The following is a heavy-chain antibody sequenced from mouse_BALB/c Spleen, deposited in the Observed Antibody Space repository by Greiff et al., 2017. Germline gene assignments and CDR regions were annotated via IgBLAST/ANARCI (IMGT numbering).Heavy chain of an antibody. D-gene: IGHD2-10*02. V-gene: IGHV2-2*02. J-gene: IGHJ1*01. Sequence: QVQLQQSGPGLVQPSQSLSITCTVSGFSLTSYGVHWVRQSPGKGLEWLGVIWSGGSTDYNAAFISRLSISKDNSKSQVFFKMNSLQANDTAIYYCATSYGNYWYFDVWGAGTTVTVSS. CDR3: ATSYGNYWYFDV. CDR2: IWSGGST. CDR1: GFSLTSYG.